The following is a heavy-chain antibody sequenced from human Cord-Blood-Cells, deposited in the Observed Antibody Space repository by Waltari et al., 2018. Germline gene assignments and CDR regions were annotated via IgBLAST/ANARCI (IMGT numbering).Heavy chain of an antibody. V-gene: IGHV3-30*18. D-gene: IGHD3-16*01. CDR3: AKGDYPFDY. CDR1: GFTFSSYG. J-gene: IGHJ4*02. Sequence: SGFTFSSYGMHWVRQAPGKGLEWVAVISYDGSNKYYADSVKGRFTISRDNSKNTLYLQMNSLRAEDTAVYYCAKGDYPFDYWGQGTLVTVSS. CDR2: ISYDGSNK.